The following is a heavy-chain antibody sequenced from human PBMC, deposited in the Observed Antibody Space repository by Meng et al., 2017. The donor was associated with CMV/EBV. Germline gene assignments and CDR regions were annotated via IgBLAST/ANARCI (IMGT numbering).Heavy chain of an antibody. J-gene: IGHJ4*02. CDR3: ANRYSGYEDVWYFDY. Sequence: GESLKISCPMSGFTLSSYGMHWVRQAPGKGLEWVAFIRDDGSNTYHADSVKGRFTISRDNSKNTLYLQMNSLRTEDTAVYYWANRYSGYEDVWYFDYWGQGTLVTVSS. CDR1: GFTLSSYG. D-gene: IGHD5-12*01. CDR2: IRDDGSNT. V-gene: IGHV3-30*02.